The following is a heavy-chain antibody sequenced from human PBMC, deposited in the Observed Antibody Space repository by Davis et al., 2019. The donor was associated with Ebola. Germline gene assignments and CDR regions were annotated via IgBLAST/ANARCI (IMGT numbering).Heavy chain of an antibody. CDR1: GGSISSGGYY. V-gene: IGHV4-31*03. CDR3: ARGWEQLLPPGYWFDP. J-gene: IGHJ5*02. D-gene: IGHD6-13*01. CDR2: IYYSGST. Sequence: PSETLSLTCTVSGGSISSGGYYWSWIRQHPGKGLEWIGYIYYSGSTYYNPSLKSRVTISVDTSKNQFSLKLSSVTAADTAVYYCARGWEQLLPPGYWFDPWGQGTLVTVSS.